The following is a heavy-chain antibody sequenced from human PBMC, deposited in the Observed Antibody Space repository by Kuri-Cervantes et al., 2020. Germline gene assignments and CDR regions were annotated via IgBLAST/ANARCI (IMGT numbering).Heavy chain of an antibody. CDR2: ISWNSGSI. CDR1: GFTFDDYA. J-gene: IGHJ6*02. V-gene: IGHV3-9*01. CDR3: AKDRTSGSYYDV. D-gene: IGHD1-26*01. Sequence: GGSLKISCAASGFTFDDYAMHWVRQAPGKGLEWVSGISWNSGSIGYADSVKGRFTISRDNAKNSLYLQMNSLRAEDTALYYCAKDRTSGSYYDVWGQGTTVTVSS.